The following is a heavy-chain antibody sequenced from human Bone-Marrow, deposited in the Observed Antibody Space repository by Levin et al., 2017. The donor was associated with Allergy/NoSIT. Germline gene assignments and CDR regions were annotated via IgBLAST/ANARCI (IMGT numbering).Heavy chain of an antibody. J-gene: IGHJ4*02. CDR2: ISSSGSTI. CDR1: GFTFSDYY. D-gene: IGHD3-22*01. Sequence: GESLKISCAASGFTFSDYYMSWIRQAPGKGLEWVSYISSSGSTIYYADSVKGRFTISRDNAKNSLYLQMNSLRAEDTAVYYCARSPVGYYYDSSGPVAAGYWGQGTLVTVSS. V-gene: IGHV3-11*01. CDR3: ARSPVGYYYDSSGPVAAGY.